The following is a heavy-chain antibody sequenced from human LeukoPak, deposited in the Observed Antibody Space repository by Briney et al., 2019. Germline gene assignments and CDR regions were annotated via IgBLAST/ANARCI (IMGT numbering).Heavy chain of an antibody. CDR2: ISAYNGNT. CDR1: GYTFTGYY. V-gene: IGHV1-18*04. CDR3: ARDSAHYYDSSGRRKNWFDP. D-gene: IGHD3-22*01. Sequence: GASVKVSCKASGYTFTGYYMHWVRQAPGQGLEWMGWISAYNGNTNYAQKLQGRVTMTTDTSTSTVYMELSSLRSEDTAVYYCARDSAHYYDSSGRRKNWFDPWGQGTLVTVSS. J-gene: IGHJ5*02.